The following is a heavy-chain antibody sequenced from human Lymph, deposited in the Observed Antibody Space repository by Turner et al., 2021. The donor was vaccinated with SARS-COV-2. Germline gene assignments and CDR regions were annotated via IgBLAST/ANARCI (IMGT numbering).Heavy chain of an antibody. V-gene: IGHV3-23*01. D-gene: IGHD2-15*01. J-gene: IGHJ5*02. Sequence: EVQLLESGGGLVQPGGSLRLSSPASAFTFRSYTMSWVRHAPGKGLEWVSAMSGSGASTYYADSVKGRFTISRDNSKNTLYLQMNSLRVEDTAVYYCAKDGYDGIYCGGGSCYSGWFDPWGQGTLVTVSS. CDR3: AKDGYDGIYCGGGSCYSGWFDP. CDR1: AFTFRSYT. CDR2: MSGSGAST.